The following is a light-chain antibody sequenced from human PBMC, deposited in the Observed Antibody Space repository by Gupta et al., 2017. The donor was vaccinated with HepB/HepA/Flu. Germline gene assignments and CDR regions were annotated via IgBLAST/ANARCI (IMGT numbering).Light chain of an antibody. Sequence: DVQMTQSPPSLSASVGDRVTITCRASQSISVYVNWYQQKPGKAPKLLIYGASSLQSGVPSRLSGSGYGTDFTLTISSLQPEDFVTYYCQQSYSTPRTFGQGTKVEV. CDR3: QQSYSTPRT. V-gene: IGKV1-39*01. CDR2: GAS. J-gene: IGKJ1*01. CDR1: QSISVY.